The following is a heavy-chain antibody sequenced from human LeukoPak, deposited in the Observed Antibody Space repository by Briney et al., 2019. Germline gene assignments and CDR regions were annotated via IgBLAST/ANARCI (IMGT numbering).Heavy chain of an antibody. CDR2: IYYSGST. V-gene: IGHV4-39*01. J-gene: IGHJ4*02. CDR3: ARGTPYPRPHWFTYYYDSSGYYFDY. Sequence: PSETLSFTCTVSGGSISSSSYYWGWIRQPPGKGLEWIGSIYYSGSTYYNPSLKSRVTISVDTSKNQFSLKLSSVTAADTAVYYCARGTPYPRPHWFTYYYDSSGYYFDYWGQGTLVTVSS. CDR1: GGSISSSSYY. D-gene: IGHD3-22*01.